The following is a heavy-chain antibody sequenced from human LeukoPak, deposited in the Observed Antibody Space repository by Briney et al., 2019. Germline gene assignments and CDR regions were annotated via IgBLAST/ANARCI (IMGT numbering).Heavy chain of an antibody. J-gene: IGHJ5*02. D-gene: IGHD1-26*01. V-gene: IGHV5-51*01. CDR2: IYPGDSDT. CDR1: GYSFTSYW. CDR3: AREGVGATLGGSWFDP. Sequence: GESLKISCKGSGYSFTSYWIGWVRQMPGKSLEWMGIIYPGDSDTRYSPSFQGQVTISADKSISTAYLQWSSLKASDTAMYYCAREGVGATLGGSWFDPWGQGTLVTVSS.